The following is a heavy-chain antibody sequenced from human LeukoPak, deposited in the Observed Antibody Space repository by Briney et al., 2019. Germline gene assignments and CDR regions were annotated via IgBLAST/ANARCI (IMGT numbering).Heavy chain of an antibody. D-gene: IGHD3-22*01. Sequence: SETLSLTCTVSGGSISSYYWSWIRQPPGKGLEWIGYIYYSGSTNYNPSLKSRVTISVDTSKNQFSLKLSSVTAADTAVYYCARGYYYDSSGYYDYWGQGTLVTVSS. J-gene: IGHJ4*02. V-gene: IGHV4-59*01. CDR3: ARGYYYDSSGYYDY. CDR2: IYYSGST. CDR1: GGSISSYY.